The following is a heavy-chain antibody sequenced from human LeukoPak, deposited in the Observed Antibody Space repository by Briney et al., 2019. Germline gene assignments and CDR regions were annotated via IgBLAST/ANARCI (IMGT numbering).Heavy chain of an antibody. J-gene: IGHJ4*02. CDR3: ARSGFYTYDY. CDR1: GGSISSYY. Sequence: PSETLSLTCTVSGGSISSYYWSWIRQPPGKGLEWIGYSSTSGSANYNPSLKSRVTISVDTSKNQFSLKLSSVTAADTAVYYCARSGFYTYDYWGQGTLVTVPS. D-gene: IGHD3-22*01. CDR2: SSTSGSA. V-gene: IGHV4-4*09.